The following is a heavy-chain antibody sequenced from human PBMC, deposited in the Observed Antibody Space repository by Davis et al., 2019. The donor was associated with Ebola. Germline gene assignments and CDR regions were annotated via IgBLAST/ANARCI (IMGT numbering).Heavy chain of an antibody. J-gene: IGHJ5*02. D-gene: IGHD3-3*01. V-gene: IGHV3-30*18. CDR1: GFTFSSYG. CDR3: AKVAAVTLFGVDQNWFDP. Sequence: GESLKISCAASGFTFSSYGMHWVRQAPGKGLEWVAFISYDGSNKNYADSVRGRFTISRDNSNNTLYLQMNSLTTEDTAVYYCAKVAAVTLFGVDQNWFDPWGQGTLVTVSS. CDR2: ISYDGSNK.